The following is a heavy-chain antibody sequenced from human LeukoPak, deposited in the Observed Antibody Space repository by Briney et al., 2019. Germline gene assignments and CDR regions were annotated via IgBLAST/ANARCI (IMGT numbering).Heavy chain of an antibody. Sequence: GGSLRLSCSASGFIFSTYVMHWVRQAPGKGLEYVSCIGRGDNDTYYADSVQGRFTITRDNSKNTLYLQMSSLRAEDTAVYYCVKEGIHYYDSSGYYYFFDHWGQGTLVSVSS. J-gene: IGHJ4*02. CDR3: VKEGIHYYDSSGYYYFFDH. D-gene: IGHD3-22*01. CDR1: GFIFSTYV. CDR2: IGRGDNDT. V-gene: IGHV3-64D*06.